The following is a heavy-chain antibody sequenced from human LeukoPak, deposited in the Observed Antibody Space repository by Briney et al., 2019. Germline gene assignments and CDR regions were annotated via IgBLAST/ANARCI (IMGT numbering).Heavy chain of an antibody. D-gene: IGHD6-19*01. V-gene: IGHV3-33*06. CDR3: AKGVAVAGTHAFDI. Sequence: GGSLRLSCAASGFTFSSYGMHWVRQAPGKGLEWVAVIWYDGSNKYYADSVKGRFNISRDNSKNTLYLQMNSLRAGDTAVYYCAKGVAVAGTHAFDIWGQGTMVTVSS. CDR1: GFTFSSYG. J-gene: IGHJ3*02. CDR2: IWYDGSNK.